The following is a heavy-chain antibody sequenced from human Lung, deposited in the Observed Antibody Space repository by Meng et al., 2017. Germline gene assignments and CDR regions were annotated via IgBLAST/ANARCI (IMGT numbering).Heavy chain of an antibody. CDR3: ERGPTTMADDFDY. V-gene: IGHV4-34*01. CDR1: GGAFSDYC. D-gene: IGHD5-24*01. Sequence: QARVQLWGAGVLEPSATPSLTFVVYGGAFSDYCWGCIRQPPGKGLEWIGEINNSGSTNYNTSLERRATRSAETSQNNLSLNLRSVTAADSAVYYFERGPTTMADDFDYWGQGTLVTVFS. CDR2: INNSGST. J-gene: IGHJ4*02.